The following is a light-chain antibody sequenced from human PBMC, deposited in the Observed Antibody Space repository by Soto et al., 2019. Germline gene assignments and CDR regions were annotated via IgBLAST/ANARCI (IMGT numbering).Light chain of an antibody. CDR1: SSDVGGYNY. J-gene: IGLJ3*02. V-gene: IGLV2-8*01. CDR2: DVS. CDR3: SSYAGSDNLV. Sequence: QSALTQPPSASGSPGQSVTISCTGTSSDVGGYNYVSWYQQHPGKAPKLMIHDVSKRPSGVPDRFSGSKSGSTASLTVSGLQAEDEADYYCSSYAGSDNLVFGGGTQLTVL.